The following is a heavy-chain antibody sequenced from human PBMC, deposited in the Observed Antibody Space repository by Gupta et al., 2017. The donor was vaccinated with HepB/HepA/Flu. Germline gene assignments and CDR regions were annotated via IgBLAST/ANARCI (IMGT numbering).Heavy chain of an antibody. D-gene: IGHD3-3*01. CDR2: IGSDMRQ. CDR1: GFTIGGNA. CDR3: AKELYFWSGMDV. J-gene: IGHJ6*03. Sequence: EVQLLESGGGLVQPGGSLRLSCAVAGFTIGGNAMSWVRQAPGKGLEWVSGIGSDMRQHYADSVGGRFTISRDNAENRLYLQMNSLRPEDTAVYYCAKELYFWSGMDVWGKGTTVTVSS. V-gene: IGHV3-23*01.